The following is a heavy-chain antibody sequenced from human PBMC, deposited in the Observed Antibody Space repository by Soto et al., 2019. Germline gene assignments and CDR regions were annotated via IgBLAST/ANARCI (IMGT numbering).Heavy chain of an antibody. J-gene: IGHJ6*02. CDR3: ARDMRGGSYVMDV. Sequence: SGTMSLTCSVYSGSFSGYDGTWIRQTPGKGLEWIGEINHSGSTNYNPSLKSRVTISVDTSKNQFSLKLSSVTAADTAVYYCARDMRGGSYVMDVWGQGTTVTVS. V-gene: IGHV4-34*01. CDR2: INHSGST. CDR1: SGSFSGYD. D-gene: IGHD2-2*01.